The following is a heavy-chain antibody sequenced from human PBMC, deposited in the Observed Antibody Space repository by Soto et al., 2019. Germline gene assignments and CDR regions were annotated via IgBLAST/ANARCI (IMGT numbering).Heavy chain of an antibody. D-gene: IGHD3-16*01. J-gene: IGHJ5*02. CDR1: GFTFSSFG. V-gene: IGHV3-30*18. CDR2: ISYDGSDK. Sequence: QVQLVESGGGVVQPGRSLRLSCAASGFTFSSFGMHWVRQAPDKGLQWVAVISYDGSDKYYADSVKGRFTISRDDSTNTMYLQMNSLRPEDTDVYYCAKTSGYDYVWGSSGLDPWGQGTLVTVSS. CDR3: AKTSGYDYVWGSSGLDP.